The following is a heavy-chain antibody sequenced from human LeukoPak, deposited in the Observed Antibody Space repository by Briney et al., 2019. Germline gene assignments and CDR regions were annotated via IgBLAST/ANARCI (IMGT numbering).Heavy chain of an antibody. J-gene: IGHJ6*03. CDR2: INHSGST. CDR1: GGSFSGYY. CDR3: ARRGITMVRGVYYYYYMDV. V-gene: IGHV4-34*01. Sequence: SETLSLTCAVYGGSFSGYYWSWLRQPPGKGLEWIGEINHSGSTNYNPSLKSRVTISVDTSKNQFSLKLSSVTAADTAVYYCARRGITMVRGVYYYYYMDVWGKGTTVTISS. D-gene: IGHD3-10*01.